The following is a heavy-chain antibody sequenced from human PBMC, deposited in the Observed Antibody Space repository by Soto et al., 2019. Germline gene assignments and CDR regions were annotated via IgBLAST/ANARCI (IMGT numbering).Heavy chain of an antibody. CDR1: GFTFSSYS. V-gene: IGHV3-48*02. D-gene: IGHD6-13*01. Sequence: GGSLRLSCEASGFTFSSYSVTWVRQTPGKGLEWVSYISSSGSAIYYADSVKGRFTISRDNAKNSLYLQMNSLRDEDTAVYYCARDRVPAAGIYYFDYWGQGTLVTVSS. CDR3: ARDRVPAAGIYYFDY. CDR2: ISSSGSAI. J-gene: IGHJ4*02.